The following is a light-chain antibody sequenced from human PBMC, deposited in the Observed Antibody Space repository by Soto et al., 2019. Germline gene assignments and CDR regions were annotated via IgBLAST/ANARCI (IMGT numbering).Light chain of an antibody. CDR1: QSIRSNY. J-gene: IGKJ1*01. CDR2: GAS. V-gene: IGKV3-20*01. Sequence: ETVLTQSPGTLALSPGERATLSCRASQSIRSNYLAWYRQTPGQAPRLLIYGASNRATGIPDRFSGSGSGTDFTLIISRLEPEDFALYYCQQYGSSPWIFGQGTKVEIK. CDR3: QQYGSSPWI.